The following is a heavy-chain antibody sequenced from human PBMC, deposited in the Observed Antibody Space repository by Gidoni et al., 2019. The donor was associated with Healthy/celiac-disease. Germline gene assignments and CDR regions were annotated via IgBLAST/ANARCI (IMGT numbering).Heavy chain of an antibody. Sequence: QVQLVESGGGVVQPGRSLRLSCAASGFTFSSYAMHWVRQAPGKGLEWVAVISYDGSNKYYADSVKGRFTISRDNSKNTLYLQMNSLRAEDTAVYYCARGSFGSGGFDYWGQGTLVTVSS. V-gene: IGHV3-30-3*01. CDR1: GFTFSSYA. CDR3: ARGSFGSGGFDY. D-gene: IGHD6-19*01. CDR2: ISYDGSNK. J-gene: IGHJ4*02.